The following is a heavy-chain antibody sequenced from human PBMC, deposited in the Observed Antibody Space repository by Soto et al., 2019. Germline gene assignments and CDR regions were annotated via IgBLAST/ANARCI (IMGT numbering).Heavy chain of an antibody. J-gene: IGHJ6*02. CDR3: ARPDDVSYHSNHHYYFALDV. Sequence: AVMVSCKVSGGLFRSCAISWVRQAPGQGGEWLGGIVPTFGTETYAQKFQGRVTIVADESTSTAYMDLSSLRSDDTAVYYCARPDDVSYHSNHHYYFALDVWGQGTTVTVSS. V-gene: IGHV1-69*13. CDR1: GGLFRSCA. D-gene: IGHD3-16*02. CDR2: IVPTFGTE.